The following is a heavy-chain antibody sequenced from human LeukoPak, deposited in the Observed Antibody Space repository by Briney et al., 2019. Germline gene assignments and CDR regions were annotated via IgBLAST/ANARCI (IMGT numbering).Heavy chain of an antibody. V-gene: IGHV1-2*06. CDR3: ARDFNEQTGYSSGWFDY. CDR1: GYTFTGYY. J-gene: IGHJ4*02. D-gene: IGHD6-19*01. Sequence: ASVKVSCKASGYTFTGYYMHWVRQAPGQGLEWMGRINPNSGGTNYAQKFKGRVTMTRDTSISTAYMELSRLRSDDTAVYYCARDFNEQTGYSSGWFDYWGQGTLVTVSS. CDR2: INPNSGGT.